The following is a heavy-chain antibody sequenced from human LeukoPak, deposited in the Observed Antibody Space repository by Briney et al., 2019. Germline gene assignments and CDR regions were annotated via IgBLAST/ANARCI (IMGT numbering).Heavy chain of an antibody. CDR3: AREGRYDFWSGYPDY. CDR1: GFTVSSNY. Sequence: AGGSLRLSCAASGFTVSSNYMSWVRQAPGKGLEWVSVIYSGGSTYYADSVKGRFTISRDNSKNTLYLQMNSLRAEDTAVYYCAREGRYDFWSGYPDYWGQGTLVTVSS. CDR2: IYSGGST. D-gene: IGHD3-3*01. V-gene: IGHV3-66*01. J-gene: IGHJ4*02.